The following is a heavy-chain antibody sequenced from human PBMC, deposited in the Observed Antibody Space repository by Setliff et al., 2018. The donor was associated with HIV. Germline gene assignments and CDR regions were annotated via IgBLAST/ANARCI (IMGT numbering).Heavy chain of an antibody. CDR1: GYTFTSLD. V-gene: IGHV1-8*01. Sequence: EASVKVSCKASGYTFTSLDINWVRQATGQGPEWMGWLNPTSGNTGSAQRFQGRVTMTRNTSISIAYMELSNLRSEDTAVYYCARGAPGRSCSGGSCSYFDYWGQGTLVTVS. D-gene: IGHD2-15*01. J-gene: IGHJ4*02. CDR3: ARGAPGRSCSGGSCSYFDY. CDR2: LNPTSGNT.